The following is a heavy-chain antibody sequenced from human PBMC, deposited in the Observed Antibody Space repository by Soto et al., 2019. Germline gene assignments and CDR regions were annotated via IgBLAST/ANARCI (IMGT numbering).Heavy chain of an antibody. CDR1: GGTFSSYA. CDR2: IIPIFGTA. Sequence: SVKVSSKASGGTFSSYAISWERQAPGQGLEWMGGIIPIFGTANYAQKFQGRVTITADESSSAAYMKLSSLRSDGKTVSYSAIDENTSSGGFIPRTYYMDVWGKGTTVTVSS. J-gene: IGHJ6*03. CDR3: AIDENTSSGGFIPRTYYMDV. D-gene: IGHD3-3*01. V-gene: IGHV1-69*13.